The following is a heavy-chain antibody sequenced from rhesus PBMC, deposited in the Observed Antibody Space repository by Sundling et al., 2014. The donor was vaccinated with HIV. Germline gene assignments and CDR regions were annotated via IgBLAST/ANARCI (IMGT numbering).Heavy chain of an antibody. Sequence: QVQLQESGPGLVKPSETLSLTCAVSGGSISDNHYWNWIRQPPGKGLEWIGFLGGSSTSANYNPSLSIRVTFSKDTSKNQFSLKLNSVTAADTAVYYCASRRCSTSYCSAFDFWGRGVLVTVSS. CDR1: GGSISDNHY. J-gene: IGHJ4*01. D-gene: IGHD2-15*01. CDR3: ASRRCSTSYCSAFDF. V-gene: IGHV4S10*01. CDR2: LGGSSTSA.